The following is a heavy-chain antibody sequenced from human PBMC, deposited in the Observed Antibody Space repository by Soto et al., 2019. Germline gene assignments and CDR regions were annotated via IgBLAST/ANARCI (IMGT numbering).Heavy chain of an antibody. CDR2: INPSGGST. Sequence: GASVKVSCKASGYTFTSYYMHWVRQAPGQGLEWMGIINPSGGSTSYTQKFQGRVTMTSDTSTTTVYMELSSLRSEDTAVYYCAREVYHYDRSGYSYYFDYWG. CDR3: AREVYHYDRSGYSYYFDY. D-gene: IGHD3-22*01. V-gene: IGHV1-46*03. J-gene: IGHJ4*01. CDR1: GYTFTSYY.